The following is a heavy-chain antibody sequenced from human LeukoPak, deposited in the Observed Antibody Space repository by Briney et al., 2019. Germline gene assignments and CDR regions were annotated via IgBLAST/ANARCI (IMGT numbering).Heavy chain of an antibody. J-gene: IGHJ4*02. CDR2: ISGSGGST. Sequence: PGGSLRLSCAASGFTFSSYPMSWVRQAPGKGLEWVSAISGSGGSTYYADSVKGRFTISRDNSKNTLYLQMNSLRAEDTAVYYCAKETVRCSGGSCYYFDYWGQGTLVTVSS. CDR3: AKETVRCSGGSCYYFDY. CDR1: GFTFSSYP. D-gene: IGHD2-15*01. V-gene: IGHV3-23*01.